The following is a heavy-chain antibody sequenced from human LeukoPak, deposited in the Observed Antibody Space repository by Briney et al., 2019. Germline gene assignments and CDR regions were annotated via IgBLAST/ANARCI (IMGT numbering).Heavy chain of an antibody. Sequence: SETLSLTCTVSGGSISSSSYYWGRIRPPPGKGLVWIGSIYYSCITYYNPSLKSRVTISVDTSKNQFSLKLSSVTAADTAVYYCARRNEGSSSPYYYYYYGMDVWGQGTTVTVSS. CDR1: GGSISSSSYY. CDR2: IYYSCIT. V-gene: IGHV4-39*01. J-gene: IGHJ6*02. D-gene: IGHD6-6*01. CDR3: ARRNEGSSSPYYYYYYGMDV.